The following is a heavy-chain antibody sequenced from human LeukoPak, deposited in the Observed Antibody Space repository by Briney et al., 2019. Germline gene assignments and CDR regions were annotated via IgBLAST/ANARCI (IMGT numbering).Heavy chain of an antibody. J-gene: IGHJ3*02. CDR1: GFTFSSYA. Sequence: GGSLRLSCAASGFTFSSYAMHWVRQAPGKGLEWVAVISYDGSNKYYADSVKGRFTISRDNSKNTLYLQMNSLRAEDTAVYYCAKDWFGKLPDAFDIWGQGTMVTVSS. D-gene: IGHD3-10*01. V-gene: IGHV3-30-3*01. CDR3: AKDWFGKLPDAFDI. CDR2: ISYDGSNK.